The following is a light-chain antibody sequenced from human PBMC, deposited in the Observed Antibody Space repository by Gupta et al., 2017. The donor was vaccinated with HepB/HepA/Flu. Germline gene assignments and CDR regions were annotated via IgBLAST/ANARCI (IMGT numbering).Light chain of an antibody. CDR2: GEN. J-gene: IGLJ1*01. CDR3: NSRDSSGDHLL. V-gene: IGLV3-19*01. Sequence: SSELTQDPTVSVALGQPVRITCQGDSLRSRDVIWYQPKPGKGPILVIVGENHRPSGIPDLLSGSKAGNTASLTITGAQAEDEADYYCNSRDSSGDHLLFGPGTGVTVL. CDR1: SLRSRD.